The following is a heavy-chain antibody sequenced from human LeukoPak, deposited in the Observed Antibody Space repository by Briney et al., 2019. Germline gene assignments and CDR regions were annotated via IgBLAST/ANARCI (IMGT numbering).Heavy chain of an antibody. Sequence: GESLKISCQGSGSDFPNFWIGWVRQMPGKGLEWMGIVFPGDSDARYSPSFQGQVTMSADKSSSTVHLQWSSLKASDSAVYFCARLFRGERLYRGPSYFDSRGQGTLVTVSS. CDR3: ARLFRGERLYRGPSYFDS. J-gene: IGHJ4*02. D-gene: IGHD2-21*01. CDR1: GSDFPNFW. V-gene: IGHV5-51*01. CDR2: VFPGDSDA.